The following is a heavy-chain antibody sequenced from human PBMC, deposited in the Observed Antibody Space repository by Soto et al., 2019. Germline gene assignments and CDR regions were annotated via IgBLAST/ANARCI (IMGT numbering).Heavy chain of an antibody. V-gene: IGHV1-69*02. J-gene: IGHJ4*02. CDR1: GGTFSSYT. Sequence: QVQLVQSGAEVKKPGSSVKVSCKASGGTFSSYTISWVRQAPGQGLEWMGRIIPILGIANYAQKFQGRVTITADISTSTANMELSSLRSEDTAVYYCVRWGTPTPPGAFDYWGKGTLVTVSS. D-gene: IGHD1-26*01. CDR2: IIPILGIA. CDR3: VRWGTPTPPGAFDY.